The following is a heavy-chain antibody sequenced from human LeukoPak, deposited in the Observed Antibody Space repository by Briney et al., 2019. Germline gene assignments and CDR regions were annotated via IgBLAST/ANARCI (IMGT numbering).Heavy chain of an antibody. CDR3: ARCSSTSCRGVLDY. J-gene: IGHJ4*02. CDR2: IYYSGST. CDR1: GGSISSYY. V-gene: IGHV4-59*08. D-gene: IGHD2-2*01. Sequence: SETLSLTCTVSGGSISSYYWSWIRQPPGKGLEWIGYIYYSGSTNYNPSLKSRVTISVDTSKNQFSLKLSSVTAADTAVYYCARCSSTSCRGVLDYWGQGILVTVSS.